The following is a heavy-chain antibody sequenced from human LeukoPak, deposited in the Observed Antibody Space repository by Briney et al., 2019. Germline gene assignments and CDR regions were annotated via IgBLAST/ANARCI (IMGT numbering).Heavy chain of an antibody. V-gene: IGHV4-59*08. CDR3: ARQPISGWDFDY. CDR2: ISHSGDT. CDR1: GVSISGHY. Sequence: KPSETLSLTCSVSGVSISGHYWGWIRLPPGKGLEWIGYISHSGDTRYSPSLKSRVTISLDTSKNQFSLTLNSVTAADTAVYYCARQPISGWDFDYWGQGTLVTVSS. J-gene: IGHJ4*02. D-gene: IGHD6-19*01.